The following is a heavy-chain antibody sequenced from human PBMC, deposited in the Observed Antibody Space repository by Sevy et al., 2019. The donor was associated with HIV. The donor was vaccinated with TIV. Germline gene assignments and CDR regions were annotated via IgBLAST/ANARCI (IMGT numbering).Heavy chain of an antibody. D-gene: IGHD2-15*01. V-gene: IGHV1-3*01. Sequence: ASVKVSCKASGYTFTSYAMHWVRQAPGQRLEWMGWINAGNGNTKYSQKFQGRVTITRDTSASTAYMERSSLRSEDTAVYYCARGKGYCSGGSCYYDNWFDPWGQGTLVTVSS. CDR2: INAGNGNT. CDR3: ARGKGYCSGGSCYYDNWFDP. CDR1: GYTFTSYA. J-gene: IGHJ5*02.